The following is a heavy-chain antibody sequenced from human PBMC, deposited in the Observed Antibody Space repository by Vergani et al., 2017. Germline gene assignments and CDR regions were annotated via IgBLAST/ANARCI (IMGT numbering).Heavy chain of an antibody. V-gene: IGHV1-24*01. J-gene: IGHJ2*01. CDR2: FDPEDGET. CDR3: ATGKFQIVGATALYWYFDL. Sequence: QVQLVQSGAEVKKPGASVKVSCKVSGYTLTELSMHWVRPAPGKGLEWMGGFDPEDGETIYAQKFQGRVTMTEDTSTDTAYMELSSLRSEDTAVYYCATGKFQIVGATALYWYFDLWGRGTLVTVSS. D-gene: IGHD1-26*01. CDR1: GYTLTELS.